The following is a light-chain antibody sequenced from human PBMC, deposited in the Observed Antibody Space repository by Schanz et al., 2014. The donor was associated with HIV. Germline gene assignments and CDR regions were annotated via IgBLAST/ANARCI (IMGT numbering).Light chain of an antibody. J-gene: IGLJ3*02. CDR2: EVS. CDR3: GSCSPTNTCT. Sequence: QSALTQPPSASGSPGQSVTISCTGTSSDVGGYNYVSWYQQHPGKAPKLMIYEVSERPSGVPDRFSGSKSGNTASLTVSGLQADDEADYYCGSCSPTNTCTFGGGTKLTVL. V-gene: IGLV2-8*01. CDR1: SSDVGGYNY.